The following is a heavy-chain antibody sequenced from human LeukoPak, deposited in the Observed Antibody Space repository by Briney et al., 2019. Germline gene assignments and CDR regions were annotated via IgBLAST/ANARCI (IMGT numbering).Heavy chain of an antibody. CDR2: IYYSGST. D-gene: IGHD2-2*01. CDR3: ARNQDIVVVPAANFDY. CDR1: GGSISSSSYY. V-gene: IGHV4-39*01. Sequence: SETLSLTCTVSGGSISSSSYYWGWIRQPPGKGLEWIGSIYYSGSTYYNPSLKSRVTISVDTSKNQFSLQLSSVTAVDTTVYYGARNQDIVVVPAANFDYWGQGTLVTVSS. J-gene: IGHJ4*02.